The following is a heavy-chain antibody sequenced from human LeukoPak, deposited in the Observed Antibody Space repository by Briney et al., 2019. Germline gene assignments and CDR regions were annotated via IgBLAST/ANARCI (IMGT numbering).Heavy chain of an antibody. V-gene: IGHV1-69*05. J-gene: IGHJ6*03. CDR1: GGTFSSYA. Sequence: SVKVSCKASGGTFSSYAISWARQAPGQGLEWMGGIIPIFGTANYAQKFQGRVTITTDESTSTAYMELSSLRSEDTAVYYCASEKQLGGDYYYYYMDVWGKGTTVTVSS. D-gene: IGHD6-13*01. CDR2: IIPIFGTA. CDR3: ASEKQLGGDYYYYYMDV.